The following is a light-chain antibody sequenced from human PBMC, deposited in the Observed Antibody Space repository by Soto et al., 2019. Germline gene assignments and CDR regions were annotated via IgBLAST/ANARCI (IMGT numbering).Light chain of an antibody. J-gene: IGKJ1*01. CDR2: GAS. CDR1: QSVSSN. Sequence: EIVMTQSPATLSVSPGERATFSCRATQSVSSNLAWYQQKPGQAPRLLIYGASTRATGLPARFSGSGSGTELTLTISSLQPEDFAVYYCQQYNNGWTFGQGTKVEIK. V-gene: IGKV3-15*01. CDR3: QQYNNGWT.